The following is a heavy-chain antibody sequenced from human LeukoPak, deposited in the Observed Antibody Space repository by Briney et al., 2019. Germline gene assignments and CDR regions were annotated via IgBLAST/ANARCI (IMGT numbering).Heavy chain of an antibody. V-gene: IGHV4-39*01. D-gene: IGHD3-22*01. J-gene: IGHJ3*02. CDR1: GDSISSSSYY. CDR2: IYYSGST. CDR3: AMTRLRITMIVVVDDAFDI. Sequence: SETLSLTCTVSGDSISSSSYYWGWIRQPPGKGLEWIGSIYYSGSTYYNPSLKNRVTISVDTSKNQFSLKLSSVTAADTAVYYCAMTRLRITMIVVVDDAFDIWGQGTMVTVSS.